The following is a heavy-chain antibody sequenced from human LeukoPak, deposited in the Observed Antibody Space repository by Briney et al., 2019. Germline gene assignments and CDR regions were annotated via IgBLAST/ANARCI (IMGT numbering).Heavy chain of an antibody. D-gene: IGHD6-13*01. CDR3: AREKGIAAAGRGSPFWFDP. J-gene: IGHJ5*02. CDR2: IYHSGST. V-gene: IGHV4-4*02. Sequence: SETLSLTCAVSGGSISSSNWWSWVRQPPGKGLEWIGEIYHSGSTNYNPSLKSRVTISVDKSKNQFPLKLSSVTAADTAVYYCAREKGIAAAGRGSPFWFDPWGQGTLVTVSS. CDR1: GGSISSSNW.